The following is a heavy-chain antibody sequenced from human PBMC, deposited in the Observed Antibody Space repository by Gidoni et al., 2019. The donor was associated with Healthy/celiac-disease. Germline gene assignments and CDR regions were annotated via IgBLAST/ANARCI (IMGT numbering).Heavy chain of an antibody. D-gene: IGHD3-22*01. CDR1: GFTFRNAW. J-gene: IGHJ3*02. V-gene: IGHV3-15*01. Sequence: EVQLVESGGGLVKPGGSLRLSCAASGFTFRNAWMSLVRQAPGKGLEWVGRIKSKTDGGTTDYAAPVKGRFTISRDDSKNTLYLQMNSLKTEDTAVYYCTTGSTMIVVSHPDRPDAFDIWGQGTMVTVSS. CDR2: IKSKTDGGTT. CDR3: TTGSTMIVVSHPDRPDAFDI.